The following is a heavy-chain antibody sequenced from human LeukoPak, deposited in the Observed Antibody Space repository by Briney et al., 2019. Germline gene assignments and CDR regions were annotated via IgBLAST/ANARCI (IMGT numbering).Heavy chain of an antibody. CDR1: GASLGSGSYC. CDR3: ARDRRTVVVPAAPAKTGGNRYLYFDL. D-gene: IGHD2-2*01. CDR2: IYTSGST. J-gene: IGHJ2*01. Sequence: SQTLSLACTVSGASLGSGSYCWSWLRQPAGKGLEWIGRIYTSGSTNYNPSLKSRVTMSVDTSKNQFSLKLSSVTAADTAVYYCARDRRTVVVPAAPAKTGGNRYLYFDLWGRGNLVTVSS. V-gene: IGHV4-61*02.